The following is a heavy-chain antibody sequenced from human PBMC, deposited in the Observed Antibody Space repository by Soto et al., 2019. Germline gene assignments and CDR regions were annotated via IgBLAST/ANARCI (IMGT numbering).Heavy chain of an antibody. D-gene: IGHD3-16*02. V-gene: IGHV3-23*01. J-gene: IGHJ4*02. CDR2: ISGSGGST. CDR3: AKARPRMITFGGVIVLSYFDY. Sequence: GGSLRLSCAASGFTFSSYAMSWVRQAPGKGLEWVSAISGSGGSTYYADSVKGRFTISRDNSKNTLYLQMNSLRAEDTAVYYCAKARPRMITFGGVIVLSYFDYWGQGTLVTVPS. CDR1: GFTFSSYA.